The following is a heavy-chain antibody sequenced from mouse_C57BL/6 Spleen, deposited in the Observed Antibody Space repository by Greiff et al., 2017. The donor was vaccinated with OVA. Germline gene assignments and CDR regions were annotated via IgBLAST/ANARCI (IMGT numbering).Heavy chain of an antibody. D-gene: IGHD2-1*01. CDR2: INPGSGGT. CDR3: ARGVYGNFFDY. Sequence: VQLQQSGAELVRPGTSVKVSCKASGYAFTNYLIEWVKQRPGQGLEWIGVINPGSGGTDYNEKFKGKATLTADKSSSTAYMQLSSLTSEDSAVYFCARGVYGNFFDYWGQGTTLTVSS. CDR1: GYAFTNYL. V-gene: IGHV1-54*01. J-gene: IGHJ2*01.